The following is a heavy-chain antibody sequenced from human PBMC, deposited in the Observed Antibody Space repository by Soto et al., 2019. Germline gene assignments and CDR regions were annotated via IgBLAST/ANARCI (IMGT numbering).Heavy chain of an antibody. Sequence: QLQLQESGPGLVKPSETLSLTCTVSGGSISSSSYYWGWIRQPPGKGLEWIGSSYYSGSTYYNPALKLRVTIAADTSKNHSARMLSSVSAADTAVYYCARHSHSLSGDYDYWGQGTLVTVSS. CDR3: ARHSHSLSGDYDY. CDR1: GGSISSSSYY. J-gene: IGHJ4*02. D-gene: IGHD4-17*01. CDR2: SYYSGST. V-gene: IGHV4-39*01.